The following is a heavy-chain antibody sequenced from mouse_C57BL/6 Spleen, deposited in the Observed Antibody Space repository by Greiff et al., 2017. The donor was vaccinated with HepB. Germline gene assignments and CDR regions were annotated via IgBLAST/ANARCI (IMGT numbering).Heavy chain of an antibody. Sequence: VQLQQSGAELVRPGASVTLSCKASGYTFTDYEMHWVKQTPGHGLEWIGAIDPETGGTAYNQKFKGKAILTADKSSSTAYMELRSLTSEDSAVYYCTRQGQLRLWFAYWGQGTLVTVSA. V-gene: IGHV1-15*01. CDR1: GYTFTDYE. J-gene: IGHJ3*01. CDR2: IDPETGGT. D-gene: IGHD3-2*02. CDR3: TRQGQLRLWFAY.